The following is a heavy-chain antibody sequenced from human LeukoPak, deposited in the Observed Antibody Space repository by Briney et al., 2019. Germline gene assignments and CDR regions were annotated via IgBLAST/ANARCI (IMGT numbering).Heavy chain of an antibody. V-gene: IGHV3-48*01. CDR2: ISSSSSTI. CDR1: GFTFSNHW. CDR3: ASGVGYDSSGYYDY. J-gene: IGHJ4*02. Sequence: GGSLRLSCVASGFTFSNHWMSWVRQAPGKGLEWVSYISSSSSTIYYADSVKGRFTISRDNAKDSLYLQMNSLRAEDTAVYYCASGVGYDSSGYYDYWGQGTLVTVSS. D-gene: IGHD3-22*01.